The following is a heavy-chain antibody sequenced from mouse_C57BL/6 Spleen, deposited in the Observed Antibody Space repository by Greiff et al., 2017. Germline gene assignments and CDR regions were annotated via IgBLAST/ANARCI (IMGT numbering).Heavy chain of an antibody. CDR3: ARGLRDWYFDV. V-gene: IGHV1-82*01. CDR2: IYPGDGDT. CDR1: GYAFSSSW. D-gene: IGHD1-1*01. Sequence: VQLQQPGPELVKPGASVKISCKASGYAFSSSWMNWVKQRPGKGLEWIGRIYPGDGDTNYNGKFKGKATLTADKSSSTAYMQLSSLTSEDSAVYFCARGLRDWYFDVWGTGTTGTVSS. J-gene: IGHJ1*03.